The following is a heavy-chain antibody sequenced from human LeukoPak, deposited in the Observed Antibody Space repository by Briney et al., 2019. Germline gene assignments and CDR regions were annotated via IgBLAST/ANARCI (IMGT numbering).Heavy chain of an antibody. V-gene: IGHV3-33*01. CDR1: GFSLSVYG. Sequence: GGSLRLSCAASGFSLSVYGMHWGREAPGKGLEWVAVIWNDGSNKYYSDTVRGRFTISRDNSKNTFYLQMSSLRAEDTAVYYCARASGSYDYWGEGTLVTVSS. CDR2: IWNDGSNK. J-gene: IGHJ4*02. D-gene: IGHD1-26*01. CDR3: ARASGSYDY.